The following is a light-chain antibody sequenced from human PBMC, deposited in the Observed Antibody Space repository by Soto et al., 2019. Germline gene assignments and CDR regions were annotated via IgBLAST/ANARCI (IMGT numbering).Light chain of an antibody. CDR1: SSDITYYNY. CDR3: SSFTTSPAFVV. CDR2: DVS. J-gene: IGLJ2*01. V-gene: IGLV2-14*01. Sequence: QSVLTQPASVSGSPGQSITISCTGTSSDITYYNYVSWYQQHPGKAPKLMIYDVSNRPSGVSNRFSGSKSGNTASLTISGLQAEDEAYYYCSSFTTSPAFVVFGGGTKLTVL.